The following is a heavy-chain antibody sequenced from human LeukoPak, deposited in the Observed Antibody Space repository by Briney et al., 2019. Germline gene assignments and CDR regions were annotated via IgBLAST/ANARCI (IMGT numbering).Heavy chain of an antibody. CDR3: ARDLVAGSPDYFDY. J-gene: IGHJ4*02. CDR2: LSYDGSIK. Sequence: GRSLRLSCAASGLTFSSSAMHWLRQAPGQGLKWVAVLSYDGSIKSYADSVKGRFTISRDTSKNTLYLQMNSLRAEDTAVYYCARDLVAGSPDYFDYWGQGTLVTVSS. V-gene: IGHV3-30-3*01. D-gene: IGHD6-19*01. CDR1: GLTFSSSA.